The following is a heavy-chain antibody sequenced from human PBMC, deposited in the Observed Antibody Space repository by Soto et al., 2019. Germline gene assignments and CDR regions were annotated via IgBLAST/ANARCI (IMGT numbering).Heavy chain of an antibody. CDR3: ARPWGQLSTYYYGMDT. D-gene: IGHD3-16*01. Sequence: VQLLESGGGLVQPGGSLRLSCAASGFPFSHYAMSWVRQAPGKGLEWVSAISGSGNDASYADSVRGRFTISRDNSRDTLYLQMNSLRPEDTAVYYCARPWGQLSTYYYGMDTWGQGTTVTVSS. J-gene: IGHJ6*02. CDR1: GFPFSHYA. V-gene: IGHV3-23*01. CDR2: ISGSGNDA.